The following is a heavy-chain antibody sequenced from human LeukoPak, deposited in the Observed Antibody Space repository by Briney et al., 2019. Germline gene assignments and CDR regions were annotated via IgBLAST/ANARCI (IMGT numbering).Heavy chain of an antibody. CDR2: IYYSGST. CDR3: ARSEMIRGLTGGFDI. CDR1: GGSISSGGYY. D-gene: IGHD3-10*01. J-gene: IGHJ3*02. V-gene: IGHV4-31*03. Sequence: SQTLSLTCSVSGGSISSGGYYWSWIPHHPGKGLEWIGHIYYSGSTNYSPSLKSRVTISVDTSKNQFSLKLSAVTAADTAMYYCARSEMIRGLTGGFDIWGQGTMVTVSS.